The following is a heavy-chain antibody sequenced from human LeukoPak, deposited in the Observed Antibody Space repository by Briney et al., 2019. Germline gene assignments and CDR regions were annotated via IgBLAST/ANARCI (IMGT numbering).Heavy chain of an antibody. CDR3: ARDLSSPSNWELDY. CDR1: GYTFTGYF. Sequence: ASVKVSCKAFGYTFTGYFIHWVRQAPGQGLEWMGRINPNSGDTNYEQTFQGRVTMTRDTSISTVYMDLSRLTSDDTAVYYCARDLSSPSNWELDYWGQGTPVTVSS. D-gene: IGHD7-27*01. V-gene: IGHV1-2*06. J-gene: IGHJ4*02. CDR2: INPNSGDT.